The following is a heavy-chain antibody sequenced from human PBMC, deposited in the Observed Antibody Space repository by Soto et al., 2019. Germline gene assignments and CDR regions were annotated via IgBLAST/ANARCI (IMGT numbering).Heavy chain of an antibody. Sequence: EVQLLESGGGLVQGGGSLRLSCAASGFTFRYYAMSWVRQAPGKGLGWVSAISGSGDGTYYADSVKGRFTISRDNSQNTLYLQMSSLRAEDTAVYYCAKENIVVVTSGDFDYWGQGTLVTVSS. CDR2: ISGSGDGT. D-gene: IGHD2-21*02. V-gene: IGHV3-23*01. CDR3: AKENIVVVTSGDFDY. CDR1: GFTFRYYA. J-gene: IGHJ4*02.